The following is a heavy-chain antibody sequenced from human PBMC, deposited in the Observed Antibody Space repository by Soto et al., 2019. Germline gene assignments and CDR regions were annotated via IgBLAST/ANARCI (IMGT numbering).Heavy chain of an antibody. CDR2: ISGSGGST. D-gene: IGHD3-3*01. J-gene: IGHJ6*02. CDR1: GFTFSSYA. Sequence: GGSLRLSCAASGFTFSSYAMSWVRQAPGKGLEWVSAISGSGGSTYYADSVKGRFTISRDNSKNTLYLQMNSLRAEDTAVYYCAKTPFTIFGVVIKDGMDVWGQGTTVTVSS. V-gene: IGHV3-23*01. CDR3: AKTPFTIFGVVIKDGMDV.